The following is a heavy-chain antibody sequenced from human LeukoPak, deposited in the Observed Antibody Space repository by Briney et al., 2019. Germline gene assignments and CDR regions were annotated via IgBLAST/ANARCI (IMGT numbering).Heavy chain of an antibody. CDR3: ASLDCSGGSCYPDY. V-gene: IGHV4-39*01. D-gene: IGHD2-15*01. J-gene: IGHJ4*02. CDR1: GGSISSSSYY. Sequence: SETLSLTCTVSGGSISSSSYYWGWIRQPPGKGLEWIGSIYYSGGTYYNPSLKSRVTISVDTSRNQFSLKLSSVTAADTAVYYCASLDCSGGSCYPDYWGQGTLVTVSS. CDR2: IYYSGGT.